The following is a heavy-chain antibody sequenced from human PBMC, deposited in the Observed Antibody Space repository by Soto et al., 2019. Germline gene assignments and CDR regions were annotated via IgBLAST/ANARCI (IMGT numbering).Heavy chain of an antibody. J-gene: IGHJ6*02. CDR3: TRGYYGSGSYYTPGYYYGMDV. V-gene: IGHV3-49*03. Sequence: GGSLRLSCTASGFTFGDYAMSWFRQAPGKGLEWVGFIRSKAYGGTTEYAASVKGRFTISRDDSKSIAYLQMNSLKTEDTAVYYCTRGYYGSGSYYTPGYYYGMDVWGQGTTVTVSS. CDR2: IRSKAYGGTT. D-gene: IGHD3-10*01. CDR1: GFTFGDYA.